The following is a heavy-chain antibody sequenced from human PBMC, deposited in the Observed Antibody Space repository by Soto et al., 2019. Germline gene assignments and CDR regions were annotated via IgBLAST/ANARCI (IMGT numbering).Heavy chain of an antibody. CDR2: ISSDGNNK. CDR1: GFTFDSYG. Sequence: QVQLVESGGGVVQPGRSLRLSCAASGFTFDSYGMHWVRQAPGRGLEWVAVISSDGNNKYYAAAVKARFTIYRDNFNKLRYLRLSSLRVEDTAVSYCVKDLLQHTGTTCGPWGEGTLVTVSS. D-gene: IGHD1-26*01. CDR3: VKDLLQHTGTTCGP. V-gene: IGHV3-30*18. J-gene: IGHJ5*02.